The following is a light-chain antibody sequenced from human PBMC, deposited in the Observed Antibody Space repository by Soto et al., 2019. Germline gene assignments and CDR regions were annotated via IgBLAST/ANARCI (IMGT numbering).Light chain of an antibody. Sequence: QSVLTQPPSASGTPGQKITISCSGSTSDIGSNTVNWYQQVPGTAPKLLIYANNQRPSGVPDRFSGSKSGTSASLAISGLQSADEADYYCEAWDDSLNGPVFGGGTQLTVL. V-gene: IGLV1-44*01. CDR2: ANN. J-gene: IGLJ3*02. CDR1: TSDIGSNT. CDR3: EAWDDSLNGPV.